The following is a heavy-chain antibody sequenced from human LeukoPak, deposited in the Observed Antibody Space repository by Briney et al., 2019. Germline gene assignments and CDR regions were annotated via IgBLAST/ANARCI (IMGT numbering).Heavy chain of an antibody. J-gene: IGHJ4*02. CDR2: ISGRGTTP. Sequence: GGSLRLFCAASGFTFSSYAMSWVRQAPGMGLEWVSAISGRGTTPYYADSVKGRFTISRDNPKNTLYLQMSSLRADDTAIYYCAKGGYCDDDCSGGVFDYWGQGILVTVSS. CDR1: GFTFSSYA. CDR3: AKGGYCDDDCSGGVFDY. V-gene: IGHV3-23*01. D-gene: IGHD2-21*02.